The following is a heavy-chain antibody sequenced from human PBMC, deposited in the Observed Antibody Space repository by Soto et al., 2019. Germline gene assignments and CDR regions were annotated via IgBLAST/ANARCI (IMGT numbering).Heavy chain of an antibody. CDR1: GFTFITYA. CDR2: ISGSSGST. J-gene: IGHJ4*02. CDR3: AKSSAGINTNFDY. Sequence: GGSLRLSCAASGFTFITYAMSWVRQAPGKGLEWVSSISGSSGSTYYADSVKGRFTISSDNSKNILYLQMNSLRAEDTAVYYCAKSSAGINTNFDYWGQGTLVTVSS. V-gene: IGHV3-23*01. D-gene: IGHD3-10*01.